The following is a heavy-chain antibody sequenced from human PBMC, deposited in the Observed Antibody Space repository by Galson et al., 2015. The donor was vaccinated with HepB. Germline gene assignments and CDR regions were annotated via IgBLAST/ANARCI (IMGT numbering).Heavy chain of an antibody. J-gene: IGHJ3*02. CDR2: ISGSGGST. CDR1: GFTFSSYA. Sequence: SLRLSCAASGFTFSSYAMSWVRQAPGKGLEWVSAISGSGGSTYYADSVKGRFTISRDNSKNTLYLQMNSLRAEDTAVYYCAKDAQYSSGWYSAFDIWGQGTMVTVSS. CDR3: AKDAQYSSGWYSAFDI. V-gene: IGHV3-23*01. D-gene: IGHD6-19*01.